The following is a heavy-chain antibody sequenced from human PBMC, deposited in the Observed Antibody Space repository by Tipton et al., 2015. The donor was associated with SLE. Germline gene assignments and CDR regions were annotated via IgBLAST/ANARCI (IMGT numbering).Heavy chain of an antibody. CDR2: IYTSGST. CDR1: GGSISSHY. CDR3: ARRRGWRYWYFDL. V-gene: IGHV4-4*08. Sequence: TLSLTCTVSGGSISSHYWSWFRQPPGEGLEWIGYIYTSGSTNYNPSPKSRVTISVDTSKNQFSLKLSSVTAADTAVYYCARRRGWRYWYFDLWGRGTLVTVSS. D-gene: IGHD6-19*01. J-gene: IGHJ2*01.